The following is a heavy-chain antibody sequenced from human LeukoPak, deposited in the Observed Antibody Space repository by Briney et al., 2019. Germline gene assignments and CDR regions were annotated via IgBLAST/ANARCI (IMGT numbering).Heavy chain of an antibody. CDR3: AKVLDPYYGMDV. D-gene: IGHD3-10*01. Sequence: GGSLRLSCAASGFTFSGCGMHWVRQAPGKGLEWVSFIRYDGSNKYYADSVKGRFTISRDNSKNTLYLQMNSLRAEDTALYYCAKVLDPYYGMDVWGQGTTVTVSS. V-gene: IGHV3-30*02. J-gene: IGHJ6*02. CDR1: GFTFSGCG. CDR2: IRYDGSNK.